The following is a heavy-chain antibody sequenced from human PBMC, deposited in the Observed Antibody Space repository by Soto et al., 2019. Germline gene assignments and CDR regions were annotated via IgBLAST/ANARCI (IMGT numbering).Heavy chain of an antibody. J-gene: IGHJ5*02. CDR3: ARDWGSGYYHFEP. CDR1: GYSISSGFS. V-gene: IGHV4-38-2*02. Sequence: SETLSLTCAVSGYSISSGFSWGWIRQPPGKGLEWIGSIDHSGSTHYNASLKIRLSISLDTSKNQFSLKLRSVTAADTAVYYCARDWGSGYYHFEPWGQGTLATVSS. D-gene: IGHD5-12*01. CDR2: IDHSGST.